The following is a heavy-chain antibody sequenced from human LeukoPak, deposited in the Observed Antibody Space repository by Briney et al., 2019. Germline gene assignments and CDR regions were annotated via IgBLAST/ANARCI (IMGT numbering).Heavy chain of an antibody. CDR2: IRGSATMT. D-gene: IGHD6-19*01. CDR1: GFTFSSYA. V-gene: IGHV3-23*01. CDR3: VKDAMAVAIFDY. Sequence: GGSLRLSCAASGFTFSSYAMNWVRQAPGKGLEWVASIRGSATMTYYADSVKGRFTISRDNSNNMMYLQMDSLRPEDTAVYYCVKDAMAVAIFDYWGQGTPVTVSS. J-gene: IGHJ4*02.